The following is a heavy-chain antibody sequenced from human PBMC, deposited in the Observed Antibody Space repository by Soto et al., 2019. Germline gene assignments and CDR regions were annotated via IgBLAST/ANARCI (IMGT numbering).Heavy chain of an antibody. V-gene: IGHV3-33*01. CDR3: AREVGRSYYFDY. CDR1: GFTFSTYC. J-gene: IGHJ4*02. D-gene: IGHD1-1*01. CDR2: LCRDGSEK. Sequence: PGGSLRLSCATSGFTFSTYCIHWVRQAPGEGLEWVAVLCRDGSEKYYVDSVKGRFTISRDNSDNTLYLQMNSLRAEDTAVYYCAREVGRSYYFDYWGQGTLVTVPS.